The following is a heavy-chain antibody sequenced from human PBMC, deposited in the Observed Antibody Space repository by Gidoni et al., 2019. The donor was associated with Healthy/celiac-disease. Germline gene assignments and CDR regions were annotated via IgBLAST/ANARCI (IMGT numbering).Heavy chain of an antibody. Sequence: EVQLLESGGGLVQPGGSLRLSCAASGFTFSSYAMSWVRQAPGKGLEWVSAISGSGGSTYYADSVKGRFTISRDNSKNTLYLQMNSLRAEDTAVYYCAKGGSKRLGELSYFDYWGQGTLVTVSS. J-gene: IGHJ4*02. V-gene: IGHV3-23*01. CDR3: AKGGSKRLGELSYFDY. CDR1: GFTFSSYA. D-gene: IGHD3-16*02. CDR2: ISGSGGST.